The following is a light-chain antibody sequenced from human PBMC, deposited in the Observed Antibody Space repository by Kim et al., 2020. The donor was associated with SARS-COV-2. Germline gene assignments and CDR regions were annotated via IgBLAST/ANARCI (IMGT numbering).Light chain of an antibody. J-gene: IGKJ2*01. Sequence: EIVLTQSPATLSLSPGERANLSCRASQSVSSYLAWYQQKPGQAPRLLIYDASNRATGIPARFSGSGSGTDFTLTISSLEPEDFAVYYCQQRSNWLRYTFGQGTKLEI. CDR3: QQRSNWLRYT. V-gene: IGKV3-11*01. CDR1: QSVSSY. CDR2: DAS.